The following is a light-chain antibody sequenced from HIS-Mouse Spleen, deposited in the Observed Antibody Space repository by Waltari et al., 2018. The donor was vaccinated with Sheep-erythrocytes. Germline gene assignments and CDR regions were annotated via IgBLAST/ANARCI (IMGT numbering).Light chain of an antibody. CDR2: KAS. V-gene: IGKV1-5*03. CDR1: QSISSW. CDR3: QQYNSYSWT. J-gene: IGKJ1*01. Sequence: DIQMTQSPSTLSASVGDRVTITFPASQSISSWLAWYQQKPGKAPKLLIYKASSFESGVPSRFSGSGSGTEFTLTISSLQPDDFATYYCQQYNSYSWTFGQGTKVEIK.